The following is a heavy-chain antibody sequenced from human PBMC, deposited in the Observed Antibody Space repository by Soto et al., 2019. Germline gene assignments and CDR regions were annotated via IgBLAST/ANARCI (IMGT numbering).Heavy chain of an antibody. Sequence: GGSLRLSCVASGFTFSSYAMSWVRQAPGKGLEWVSAISGSDGSTYYADSVKGRFTISRDNSKNTLYLQMNSLRAEDTAVYYCAANRGYNYYYGMDVWGQGTTVTVSS. J-gene: IGHJ6*02. D-gene: IGHD3-22*01. CDR3: AANRGYNYYYGMDV. CDR1: GFTFSSYA. CDR2: ISGSDGST. V-gene: IGHV3-23*01.